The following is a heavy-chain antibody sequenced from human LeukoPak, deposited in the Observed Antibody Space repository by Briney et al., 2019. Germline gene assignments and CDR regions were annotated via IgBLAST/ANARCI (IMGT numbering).Heavy chain of an antibody. CDR3: ARGPGGYYFDY. CDR1: GYSISSGYY. Sequence: SETLSLTCAVSGYSISSGYYWGWIRQPPGKGLEWIGRIYHSGSTYYNPSLKSRVTISVDTSKNQFSLKLISVTAADTAVYYCARGPGGYYFDYWGQGTLVTVSS. V-gene: IGHV4-38-2*01. J-gene: IGHJ4*02. CDR2: IYHSGST. D-gene: IGHD1-14*01.